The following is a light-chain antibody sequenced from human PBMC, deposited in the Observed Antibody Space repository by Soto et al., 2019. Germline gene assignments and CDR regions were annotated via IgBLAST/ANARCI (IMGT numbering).Light chain of an antibody. CDR1: QSISIY. CDR3: QYRTNWPPIT. Sequence: EIVLTQSPATLSLSPGERATLSCRASQSISIYLAWYQQKPGQAPRLLISDASSRATGIPARFSGSGSGTDFPLTISRLEPEDFAVYYCQYRTNWPPITFGQGTRLEIK. CDR2: DAS. V-gene: IGKV3-11*01. J-gene: IGKJ5*01.